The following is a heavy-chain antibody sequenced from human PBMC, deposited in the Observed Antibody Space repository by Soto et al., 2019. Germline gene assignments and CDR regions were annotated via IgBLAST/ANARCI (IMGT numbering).Heavy chain of an antibody. D-gene: IGHD3-3*01. CDR1: GYTFTSYG. Sequence: ASVKVSCKASGYTFTSYGISWVRQAPGQGLEWMGWISAYNGNTNYAQKLQGRVTMTTDTSTSTAYMELRSLRSDDTAVYYCARAPDQNYDFWSGYYIAPGAIDYWGQGTLVTISS. V-gene: IGHV1-18*01. CDR2: ISAYNGNT. J-gene: IGHJ4*02. CDR3: ARAPDQNYDFWSGYYIAPGAIDY.